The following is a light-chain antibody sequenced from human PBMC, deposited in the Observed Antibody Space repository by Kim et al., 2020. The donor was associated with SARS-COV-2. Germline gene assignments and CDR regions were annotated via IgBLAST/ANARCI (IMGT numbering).Light chain of an antibody. V-gene: IGKV1-39*01. CDR1: QSISSY. CDR3: QQSYSTPWT. J-gene: IGKJ1*01. CDR2: AAS. Sequence: ASVGDRVTITCRASQSISSYLNWYQQKPATAPKLLIYAASSLQSGVPSRFSGSGSGTDLTLTISSLEPEDFATYYCQQSYSTPWTFGQGTKVDIK.